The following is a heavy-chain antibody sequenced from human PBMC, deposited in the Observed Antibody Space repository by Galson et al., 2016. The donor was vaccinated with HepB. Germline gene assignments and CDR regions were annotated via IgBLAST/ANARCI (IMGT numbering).Heavy chain of an antibody. J-gene: IGHJ6*02. V-gene: IGHV1-18*04. Sequence: QSGAEVKKPGESLKISCKASGYTFTSYGISWVRQAPGQGLERMGWISAYNGNRNYAQKLQGRVTMTTDTSTSTAYMELRSLRSDDTAIYYCARPYSSGWRSRVLYYYYGMDVWGQGTTVTVSS. D-gene: IGHD6-19*01. CDR2: ISAYNGNR. CDR3: ARPYSSGWRSRVLYYYYGMDV. CDR1: GYTFTSYG.